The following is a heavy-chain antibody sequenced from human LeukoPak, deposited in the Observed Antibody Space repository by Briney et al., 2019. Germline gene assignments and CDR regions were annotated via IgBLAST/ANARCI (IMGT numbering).Heavy chain of an antibody. Sequence: GGSLRLSCAASGFTFSNYAMSWVRQAPGKGLEWVSVICGNGACAYYADSVKGRFTISRDNSKNTLYLQMNSLRAEDTAVYHCAKHLATSGSYPLGYWGQGPRSPSP. V-gene: IGHV3-23*01. CDR2: ICGNGACA. D-gene: IGHD2-15*01. CDR3: AKHLATSGSYPLGY. J-gene: IGHJ4*02. CDR1: GFTFSNYA.